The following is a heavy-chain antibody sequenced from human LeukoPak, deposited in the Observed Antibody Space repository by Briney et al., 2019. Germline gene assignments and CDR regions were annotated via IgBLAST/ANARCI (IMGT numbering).Heavy chain of an antibody. CDR2: ISSSSTI. CDR3: AREEYSGSFDY. V-gene: IGHV3-48*01. CDR1: GFTFSSYS. J-gene: IGHJ4*02. Sequence: ASVKVSCKASGFTFSSYSMNWVRQAPGKGLEWVSYISSSSTIYYADSVKGRFTISRDNAKNSLYLQMNSLRAEDTAVYYCAREEYSGSFDYWGQGTLVTVSS. D-gene: IGHD1-26*01.